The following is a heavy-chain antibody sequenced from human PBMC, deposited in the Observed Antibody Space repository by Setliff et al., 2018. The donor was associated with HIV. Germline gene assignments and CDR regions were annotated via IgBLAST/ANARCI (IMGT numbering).Heavy chain of an antibody. V-gene: IGHV3-48*04. CDR3: ARVGYCSGYDWSVDY. D-gene: IGHD2-15*01. J-gene: IGHJ4*02. Sequence: GGSLRLSCAASGFTFNSYTMNWVRQAPGKGLEWISYIHSGSDTIFYADSVKGRFTVSRDNGKKSLYLQMNSLRVEDTAVYYCARVGYCSGYDWSVDYWGQGTLVTVSS. CDR2: IHSGSDTI. CDR1: GFTFNSYT.